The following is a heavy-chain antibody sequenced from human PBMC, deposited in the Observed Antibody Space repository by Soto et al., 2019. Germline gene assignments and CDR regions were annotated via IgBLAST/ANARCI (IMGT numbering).Heavy chain of an antibody. Sequence: PSETLSLTCTVSGGSISSGGYYLSWIRQHPGKGLEWIGYIYYSGSTYYNPSLKSRVTISVDTSKNQFSLKLSSVTAADTAVYYCATGDDYGDYFDYWGQGTLVTVSS. D-gene: IGHD4-17*01. CDR1: GGSISSGGYY. V-gene: IGHV4-31*03. CDR2: IYYSGST. J-gene: IGHJ4*02. CDR3: ATGDDYGDYFDY.